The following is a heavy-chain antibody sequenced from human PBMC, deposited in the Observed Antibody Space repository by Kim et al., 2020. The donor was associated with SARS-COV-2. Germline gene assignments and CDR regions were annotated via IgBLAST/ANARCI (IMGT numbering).Heavy chain of an antibody. J-gene: IGHJ6*03. CDR3: TRGCSGGSCPTFAGRYYMYV. CDR1: GGSFSGYY. D-gene: IGHD2-15*01. Sequence: SETLSLTCAVYGGSFSGYYWSWVRQPPGKGLEWIGEINHSGSTSYNPSLKSRVTISVDTSKNQFSLKLSSVTAADTAAYYCTRGCSGGSCPTFAGRYYMYVWGRGPTVTVSS. V-gene: IGHV4-34*01. CDR2: INHSGST.